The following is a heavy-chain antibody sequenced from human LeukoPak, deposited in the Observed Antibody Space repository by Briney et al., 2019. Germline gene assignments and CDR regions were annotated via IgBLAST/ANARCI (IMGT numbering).Heavy chain of an antibody. CDR3: ARDSGYGYNTFPTADY. Sequence: GGSLRLSCVGSGFTFGSYSMNWVRQAPGKGLEWVAFIWYDGSNKYYADSVKGRFTISRDNSENTLYLQMSSLRAEDTALYYCARDSGYGYNTFPTADYWGQGILVTVSS. D-gene: IGHD5-24*01. CDR2: IWYDGSNK. J-gene: IGHJ4*02. CDR1: GFTFGSYS. V-gene: IGHV3-33*08.